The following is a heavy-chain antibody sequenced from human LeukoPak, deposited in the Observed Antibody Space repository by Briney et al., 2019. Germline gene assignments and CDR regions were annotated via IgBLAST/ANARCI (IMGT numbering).Heavy chain of an antibody. Sequence: GRSLRLSCAASGFTFSSYGMHWVRQAPGRRLEWVAVIWYDGSNKYYADSVKGRFTISRDNSKNTLYLQMNSLRAEDTAVYYCASMGYLGGGLDSYGYRHDYWGQGTLVTVSS. V-gene: IGHV3-33*01. CDR3: ASMGYLGGGLDSYGYRHDY. CDR2: IWYDGSNK. J-gene: IGHJ4*02. D-gene: IGHD5-18*01. CDR1: GFTFSSYG.